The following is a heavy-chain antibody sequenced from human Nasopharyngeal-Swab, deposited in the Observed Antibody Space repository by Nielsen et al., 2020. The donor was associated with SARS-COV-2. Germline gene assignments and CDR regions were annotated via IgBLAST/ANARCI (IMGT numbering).Heavy chain of an antibody. CDR1: GFTGSDYY. CDR2: IRSSGSTI. V-gene: IGHV3-11*04. J-gene: IGHJ4*02. D-gene: IGHD3-16*02. CDR3: ARANGDYDYVWGIYRYPPETLDY. Sequence: GGSLRLSCAASGFTGSDYYMSWIRQAPGKGLEWVSYIRSSGSTIYYADSVKGRFTISRDNAKNSLYLQMNSLRAEDTAVYYCARANGDYDYVWGIYRYPPETLDYWGQGTLVTVSS.